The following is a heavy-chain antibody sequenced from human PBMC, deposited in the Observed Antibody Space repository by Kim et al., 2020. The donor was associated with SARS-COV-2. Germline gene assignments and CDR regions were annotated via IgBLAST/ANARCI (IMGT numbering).Heavy chain of an antibody. CDR3: ARAHYDASAYYYDHLFDD. CDR1: GYTFTNYY. CDR2: INPSGDNT. J-gene: IGHJ4*02. V-gene: IGHV1-46*01. D-gene: IGHD3-22*01. Sequence: ASVKVSCKASGYTFTNYYIHWVRQAPGQGLEWMGVINPSGDNTIYAQQFQGRVTMTRDTSTHTVYMELRSLRSEDTAVYYCARAHYDASAYYYDHLFDDWGQGTLVTVSS.